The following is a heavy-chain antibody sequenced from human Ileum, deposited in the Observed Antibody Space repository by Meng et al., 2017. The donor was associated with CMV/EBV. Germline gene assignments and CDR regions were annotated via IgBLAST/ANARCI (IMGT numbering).Heavy chain of an antibody. CDR1: GFTFSTYW. Sequence: RLSCAASGFTFSTYWMHWVRQAPGKGLVWVSHISDDEGTTNYADSLKGRFTISRDNAKNTLYLQMNSLRVEDTAVYYCARGGRGLNYWGQGTLVTVSS. CDR2: ISDDEGTT. J-gene: IGHJ4*02. D-gene: IGHD3-10*01. CDR3: ARGGRGLNY. V-gene: IGHV3-74*01.